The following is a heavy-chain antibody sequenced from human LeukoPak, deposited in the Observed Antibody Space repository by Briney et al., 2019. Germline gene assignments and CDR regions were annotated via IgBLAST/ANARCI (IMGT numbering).Heavy chain of an antibody. Sequence: SETLSLTCAVYGGSFSGYYWSWIRQPPGKGLEWIGEINHSGSTNYNPSLKSRVTISVDTSKNQFSLKLSSVTVADTAVYYCAVIAAAGTGDFDYWGREPWSPSPQ. CDR1: GGSFSGYY. D-gene: IGHD6-13*01. V-gene: IGHV4-34*01. CDR2: INHSGST. J-gene: IGHJ4*02. CDR3: AVIAAAGTGDFDY.